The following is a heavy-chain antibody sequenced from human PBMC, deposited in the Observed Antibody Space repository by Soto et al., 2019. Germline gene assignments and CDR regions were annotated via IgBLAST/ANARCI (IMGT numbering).Heavy chain of an antibody. Sequence: QVQLQESGPGLVKPSQTLSLTCTVSGASMSSGGYYWTWIRQSPGKGLEGIGYTYYSGSTYYNPSLESRVAISLDTSRSQFSLTLHSVTAADTAIYYCARDRHNNFFDPWGQGTLVTVSS. D-gene: IGHD6-6*01. CDR3: ARDRHNNFFDP. CDR1: GASMSSGGYY. J-gene: IGHJ5*02. V-gene: IGHV4-31*03. CDR2: TYYSGST.